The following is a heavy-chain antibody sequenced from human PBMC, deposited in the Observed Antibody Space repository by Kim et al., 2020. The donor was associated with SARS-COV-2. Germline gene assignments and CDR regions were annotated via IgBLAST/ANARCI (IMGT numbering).Heavy chain of an antibody. CDR2: IKPDGSEK. D-gene: IGHD3-10*01. CDR3: ARELYDSGSYYIDPLVDY. J-gene: IGHJ4*02. Sequence: GGSLRLSCAASGFIFSSYWMSWVRQAPGKGLEWVANIKPDGSEKYYVDSVKGRFIISRDNAKKSLYLQMNSLRGEDTAVYYCARELYDSGSYYIDPLVDYWGQGTLVTVSS. V-gene: IGHV3-7*01. CDR1: GFIFSSYW.